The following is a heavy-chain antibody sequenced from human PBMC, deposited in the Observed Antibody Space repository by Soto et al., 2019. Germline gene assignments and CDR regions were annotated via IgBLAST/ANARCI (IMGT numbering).Heavy chain of an antibody. D-gene: IGHD3-16*02. V-gene: IGHV4-39*01. CDR1: GGSISRTTYS. Sequence: QLQLQESGPGLVKPSETLSLTCTVSGGSISRTTYSWGWIRQPPGKGLEWIGNIYHSGRPSYNPSLRSRVTVSLDTSKNQFSRKLTSVTAADTAVYHCATYRAWGQGTLVTVSS. J-gene: IGHJ1*01. CDR3: ATYRA. CDR2: IYHSGRP.